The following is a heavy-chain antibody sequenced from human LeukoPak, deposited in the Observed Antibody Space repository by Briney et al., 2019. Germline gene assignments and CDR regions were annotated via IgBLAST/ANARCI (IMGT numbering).Heavy chain of an antibody. V-gene: IGHV1-46*01. J-gene: IGHJ4*02. CDR3: ARDLTIAAAEYYFDY. Sequence: ASVKVSCKASGYTFTSYYMHWVRQAPGQGLEWMGIINSSGGSTSYAQKFQGRVTMTRDTSTSTVYMELSSLRSEDTAVYYCARDLTIAAAEYYFDYWGQGTLVTASS. CDR1: GYTFTSYY. D-gene: IGHD6-13*01. CDR2: INSSGGST.